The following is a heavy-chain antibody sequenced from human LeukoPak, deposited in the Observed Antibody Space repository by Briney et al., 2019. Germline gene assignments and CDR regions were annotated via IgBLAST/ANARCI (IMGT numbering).Heavy chain of an antibody. CDR3: ARGVTRYTWFDP. V-gene: IGHV5-51*01. CDR1: GYKFSGNW. CDR2: IYPADSDN. Sequence: GQSLKISCQAFGYKFSGNWIGWVRQMPGKGLECLGIIYPADSDNYYSPSFQGQVTISVDKSINTAYLQWPSLRASDSGMYYCARGVTRYTWFDPWGQGTLVTVSS. J-gene: IGHJ5*02. D-gene: IGHD3-16*02.